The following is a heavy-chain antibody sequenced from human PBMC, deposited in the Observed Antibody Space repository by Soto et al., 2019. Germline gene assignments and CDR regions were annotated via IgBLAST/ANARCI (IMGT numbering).Heavy chain of an antibody. CDR3: ARPHYYDSSGLKYYFDY. V-gene: IGHV5-51*01. CDR1: GYSFTSYW. D-gene: IGHD3-22*01. J-gene: IGHJ4*02. Sequence: PGESLKISFKGSGYSFTSYWIGWVRQMPGKGLEWMGIIYPGDSDTRYSPSFQGQVTISADKSISTAYLQWSSLKASDTAMYYCARPHYYDSSGLKYYFDYWGQGTLVTVST. CDR2: IYPGDSDT.